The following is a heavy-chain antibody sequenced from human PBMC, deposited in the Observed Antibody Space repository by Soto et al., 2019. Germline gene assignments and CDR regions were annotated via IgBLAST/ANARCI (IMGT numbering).Heavy chain of an antibody. V-gene: IGHV3-23*01. Sequence: EGSLRLSCAASGFTFSSYAMNWVRQAPGKGLEWVSTISGSGGTTYYADSVKGRFTISRDNSKNTLYLQMNSLRAEDTAVYYCAESTRSYGSGTYFYYGMDVWGQGTTVTVSS. CDR1: GFTFSSYA. CDR3: AESTRSYGSGTYFYYGMDV. J-gene: IGHJ6*02. D-gene: IGHD3-10*01. CDR2: ISGSGGTT.